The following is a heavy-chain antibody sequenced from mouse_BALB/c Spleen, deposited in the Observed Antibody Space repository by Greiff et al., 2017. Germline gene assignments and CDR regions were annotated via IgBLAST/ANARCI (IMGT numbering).Heavy chain of an antibody. Sequence: QVQLQQSGAELVRPGSSVKISCKASGYAFSRYWMNWVKQRPGQGLEWIGQIYPGDGDTNYNGKFKGKATLTADKSSSTAYMQLSSLTSEDSAVYFCARSHDGFPWFAYWGQGTLVTVSA. J-gene: IGHJ3*01. CDR1: GYAFSRYW. CDR2: IYPGDGDT. V-gene: IGHV1-80*01. CDR3: ARSHDGFPWFAY. D-gene: IGHD2-3*01.